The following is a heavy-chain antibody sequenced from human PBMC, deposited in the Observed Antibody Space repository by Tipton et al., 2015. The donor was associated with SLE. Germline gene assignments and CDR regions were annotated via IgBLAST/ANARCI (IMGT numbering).Heavy chain of an antibody. CDR1: GGSISNGDYY. J-gene: IGHJ6*02. V-gene: IGHV4-61*02. Sequence: LRLSCTVSGGSISNGDYYWSWIRQPPGKGLEWIGRIFVSGVTNYNPSLKSRVTISIDTSKNQFSLKLTSVTAADTAVYYCARGMVTWRGAILGVDVWGHGTTVNVSS. CDR2: IFVSGVT. CDR3: ARGMVTWRGAILGVDV. D-gene: IGHD2-21*02.